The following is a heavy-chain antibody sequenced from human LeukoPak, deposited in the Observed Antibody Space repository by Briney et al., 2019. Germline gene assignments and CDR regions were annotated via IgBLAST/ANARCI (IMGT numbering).Heavy chain of an antibody. CDR1: GFTFSSYS. V-gene: IGHV3-21*01. D-gene: IGHD3-10*01. CDR2: ISSSSSYI. Sequence: GGSLRLSCAASGFTFSSYSMYWVRQAPGKGLEWVSSISSSSSYIYYADSVKGRFTISRDNAKNSLYLQMNSLRAEDTAVYYCARFLVRGVIPEIYYYGMDVWGQGTTVTVSS. J-gene: IGHJ6*02. CDR3: ARFLVRGVIPEIYYYGMDV.